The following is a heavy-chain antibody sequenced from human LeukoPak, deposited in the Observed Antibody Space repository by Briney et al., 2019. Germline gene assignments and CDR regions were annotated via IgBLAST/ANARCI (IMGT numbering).Heavy chain of an antibody. V-gene: IGHV1-2*02. CDR1: GYTFTGYY. D-gene: IGHD6-13*01. CDR3: ARVAAAAAYGYFDL. Sequence: ASVKVSCKASGYTFTGYYMHWVRQAPGQGLEWMGWINPNSGGTNYAQKFQGRVTMTGDTSISTAYMELSRLRSDDTAVYYCARVAAAAAYGYFDLWGRGTLVTVSS. J-gene: IGHJ2*01. CDR2: INPNSGGT.